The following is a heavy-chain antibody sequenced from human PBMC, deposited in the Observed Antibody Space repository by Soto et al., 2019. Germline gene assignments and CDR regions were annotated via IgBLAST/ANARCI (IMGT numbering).Heavy chain of an antibody. Sequence: EVQLLESGGGLVQPGGSLRLSCAASGFTFSSYAMSWVRQAPGKGLEWVSAISGSGGTTYYADSVKGRFTFSRDNSKNTLYLQTNSLRAEDTAVYYCAKTANGWFSAFDIWGQGPMVTVSS. CDR1: GFTFSSYA. J-gene: IGHJ3*02. V-gene: IGHV3-23*01. D-gene: IGHD6-19*01. CDR3: AKTANGWFSAFDI. CDR2: ISGSGGTT.